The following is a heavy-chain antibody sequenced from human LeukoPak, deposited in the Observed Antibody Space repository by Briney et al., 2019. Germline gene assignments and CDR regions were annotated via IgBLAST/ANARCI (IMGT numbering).Heavy chain of an antibody. CDR2: INHSGST. V-gene: IGHV4-34*01. Sequence: SETLSLTCIVSGGSIRSYDWSWTRQPPGKGLEWIGEINHSGSTNYNPSLKSRVNISVDTSKNQFSLKLSSVTAADTAVYYCARARRRNYDFWSGYSTTNYYYGMDVWGQGTTVTVSS. CDR3: ARARRRNYDFWSGYSTTNYYYGMDV. J-gene: IGHJ6*02. CDR1: GGSIRSYD. D-gene: IGHD3-3*01.